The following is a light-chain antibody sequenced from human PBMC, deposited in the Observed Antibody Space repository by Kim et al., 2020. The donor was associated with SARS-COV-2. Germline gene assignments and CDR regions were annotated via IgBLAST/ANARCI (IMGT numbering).Light chain of an antibody. J-gene: IGLJ3*02. CDR3: QVCDSSTDHWV. Sequence: SYELTQPPSVSVAPGKTASITCGGNNIGTKSVHWYRQEPGQAPVLVIYFDSNRPSGIPERFSGSNSGNTATLTISRVEAGDEADYYCQVCDSSTDHWVFGGGTKLTVL. CDR1: NIGTKS. V-gene: IGLV3-21*04. CDR2: FDS.